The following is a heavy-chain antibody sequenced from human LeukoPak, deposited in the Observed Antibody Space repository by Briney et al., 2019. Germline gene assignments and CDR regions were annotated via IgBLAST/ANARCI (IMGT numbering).Heavy chain of an antibody. J-gene: IGHJ4*02. Sequence: PSETLSLTCTVAGGSISSYYWSWIRQPPGKGLEWIGYIYYSGSTNYNPSLKSRVTISVDTSKNQFSLKLSSVTAADTAVYYCARRGSSSGLGFDYWGQGTLVTVSS. CDR2: IYYSGST. CDR3: ARRGSSSGLGFDY. CDR1: GGSISSYY. V-gene: IGHV4-59*01. D-gene: IGHD6-6*01.